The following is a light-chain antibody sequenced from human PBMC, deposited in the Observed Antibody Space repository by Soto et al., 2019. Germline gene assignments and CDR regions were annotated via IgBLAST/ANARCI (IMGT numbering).Light chain of an antibody. Sequence: EIVLTQSPGTLSLSPGERATLSCRASQSVSSSYLAWYQQKPGQAPSLLIYGASTRATGIPDRFSGSGSGTDFTLTIRRLEPEDFAVYYCQQYGTSGTFGQGTKLEIK. CDR1: QSVSSSY. V-gene: IGKV3-20*01. J-gene: IGKJ2*01. CDR3: QQYGTSGT. CDR2: GAS.